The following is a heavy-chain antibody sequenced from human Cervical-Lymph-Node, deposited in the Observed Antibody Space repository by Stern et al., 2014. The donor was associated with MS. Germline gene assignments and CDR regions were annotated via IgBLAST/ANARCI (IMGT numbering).Heavy chain of an antibody. CDR1: GFTFSNYG. J-gene: IGHJ4*02. D-gene: IGHD1-7*01. CDR2: IWYDGNKK. V-gene: IGHV3-33*01. Sequence: DQLVEYGGGVVQPGRSLRLSCAASGFTFSNYGMHWVRQAPGKGLEWLAVIWYDGNKKYYADSVKGRFTISRDNSKNTLFLQMSSLTAEDTALYYCARGNWNYEGMGYWGQGTLVTVSS. CDR3: ARGNWNYEGMGY.